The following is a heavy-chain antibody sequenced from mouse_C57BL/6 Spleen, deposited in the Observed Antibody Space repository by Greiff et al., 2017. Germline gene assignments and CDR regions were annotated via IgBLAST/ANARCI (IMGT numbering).Heavy chain of an antibody. J-gene: IGHJ4*01. CDR1: GYTFTEYS. Sequence: QVQLQQSGAELVKPGASVTLSCKASGYTFTEYSIHWVKQRSGQGLEWIGWFYPGSGSITYNEKFKVKATLTADKSSSTVYMELSRLTSEDAAVYVCARDPITNYYAMDYWGQGTSVTVSS. CDR3: ARDPITNYYAMDY. CDR2: FYPGSGSI. D-gene: IGHD1-1*01. V-gene: IGHV1-62-2*01.